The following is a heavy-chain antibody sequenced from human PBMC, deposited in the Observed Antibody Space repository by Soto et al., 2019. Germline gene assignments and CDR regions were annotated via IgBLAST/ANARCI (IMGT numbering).Heavy chain of an antibody. D-gene: IGHD7-27*01. V-gene: IGHV3-23*01. CDR1: GFTVSSNY. CDR3: AKDPRLTAFDI. J-gene: IGHJ3*02. Sequence: GGSLRLSCAASGFTVSSNYMSWVRQAPGKGLEWVSAISGRGGRTYYADSVKGRFTISRDNSKNTLYLQMNSLRAEDTAVYYCAKDPRLTAFDIWGQGTMVTVSS. CDR2: ISGRGGRT.